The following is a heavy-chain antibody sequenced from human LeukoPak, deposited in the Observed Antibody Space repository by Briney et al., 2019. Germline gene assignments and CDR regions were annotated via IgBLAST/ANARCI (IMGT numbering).Heavy chain of an antibody. D-gene: IGHD3-22*01. CDR1: GGSISSYY. CDR3: ARGLGSSGYYSRFDY. CDR2: IYYSGST. Sequence: SETLSLTCTVSGGSISSYYWSWIRQPPGKGLEWIGYIYYSGSTNYNPSLKSRVTISVDTSKNQFSLKLSSVTAADTAVYYCARGLGSSGYYSRFDYWGQGTLVNVSS. V-gene: IGHV4-59*01. J-gene: IGHJ4*02.